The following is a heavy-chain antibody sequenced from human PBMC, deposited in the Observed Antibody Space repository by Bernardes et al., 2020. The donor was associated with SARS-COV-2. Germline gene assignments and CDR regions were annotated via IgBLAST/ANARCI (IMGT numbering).Heavy chain of an antibody. CDR1: GFTFTSYA. Sequence: GGSLRLSCAVSGFTFTSYAMHWVRQAPGKGLEWVAVIWYDGSHQYYADSVKGRFTISRDNSKNTLYLQMNNLRDEDTAVYFCAKEQTFYGDFDFDYWGHGTLVTVSS. J-gene: IGHJ4*01. CDR2: IWYDGSHQ. V-gene: IGHV3-33*06. D-gene: IGHD4-17*01. CDR3: AKEQTFYGDFDFDY.